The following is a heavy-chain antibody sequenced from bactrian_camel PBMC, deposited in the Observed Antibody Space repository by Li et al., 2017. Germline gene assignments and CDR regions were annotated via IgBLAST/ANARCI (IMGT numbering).Heavy chain of an antibody. CDR3: NARGDWYCNN. CDR2: VDSDGSI. J-gene: IGHJ4*01. V-gene: IGHV3S53*01. Sequence: HVQLVESGGGSVQAGGSLRLSCVASGDTHMRYCLAWFRQAPGKEREGIAGVDSDGSISYADSVKGRFTVSKDKAKDTVYLQMNNLKPEDTANYICNARGDWYCNNWGQGTQVTVS. D-gene: IGHD6*01. CDR1: GDTHMRYC.